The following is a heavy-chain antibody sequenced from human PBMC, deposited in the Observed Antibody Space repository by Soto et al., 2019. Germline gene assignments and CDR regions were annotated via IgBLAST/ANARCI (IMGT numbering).Heavy chain of an antibody. J-gene: IGHJ6*03. CDR2: ISAYNGNT. Sequence: QVQLVQSGAEVKKPGASVKVSCKASGYTFTSYGISWVRQAPGQGLEWMGWISAYNGNTNYAQKLQGRVTMTTDTSTSTAYMELRSLRSDDTAVYYCARVLFQTRPQTSGDYVYYYYYMDVWGKGTTVTVSS. CDR1: GYTFTSYG. V-gene: IGHV1-18*01. CDR3: ARVLFQTRPQTSGDYVYYYYYMDV. D-gene: IGHD4-17*01.